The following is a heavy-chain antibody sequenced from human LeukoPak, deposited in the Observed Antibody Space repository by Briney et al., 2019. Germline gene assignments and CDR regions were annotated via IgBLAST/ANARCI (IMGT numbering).Heavy chain of an antibody. Sequence: GGSLRLSCAASGFTFSNYAMHWVRQAPGKGLEWVAVISSDGSNKYYADSVKGRFTISRDNSKNTLYLQMNSLRAEDTAVYYCARDFLGWDSMDVWGKGTTVTVSS. CDR2: ISSDGSNK. CDR1: GFTFSNYA. CDR3: ARDFLGWDSMDV. V-gene: IGHV3-30*04. D-gene: IGHD3-3*01. J-gene: IGHJ6*03.